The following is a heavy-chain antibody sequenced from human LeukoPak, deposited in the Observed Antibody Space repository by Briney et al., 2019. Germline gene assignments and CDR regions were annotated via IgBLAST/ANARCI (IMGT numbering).Heavy chain of an antibody. V-gene: IGHV4-30-2*01. Sequence: SETLSLTCAVSGGSISSGGYSWSWIRQPPGKGLEWIGYIYHSGSTYYNPSLKSRVTISVDRSKNHFSLQLTSVTAADTAVYFCARGTNAATGEFDYWGQGILVTVSS. D-gene: IGHD7-27*01. CDR1: GGSISSGGYS. J-gene: IGHJ4*02. CDR3: ARGTNAATGEFDY. CDR2: IYHSGST.